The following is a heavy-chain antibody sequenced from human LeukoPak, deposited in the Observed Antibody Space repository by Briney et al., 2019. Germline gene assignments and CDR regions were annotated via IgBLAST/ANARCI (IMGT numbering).Heavy chain of an antibody. D-gene: IGHD6-19*01. CDR1: GFTFSSYW. CDR2: INSDGSTT. V-gene: IGHV3-74*01. CDR3: ARSRWLDAFDY. Sequence: GGSLRLSCVASGFTFSSYWIHWVRQAPGKGLVWVSRINSDGSTTNYADSVKGRFTISRDNAKNTLYLQMNSLRADDTAVYYCARSRWLDAFDYWGQGTLVTVSS. J-gene: IGHJ4*02.